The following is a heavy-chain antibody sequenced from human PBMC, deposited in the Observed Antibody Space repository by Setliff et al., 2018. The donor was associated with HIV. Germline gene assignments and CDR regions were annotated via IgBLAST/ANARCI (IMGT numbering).Heavy chain of an antibody. CDR2: ISGGGTSR. Sequence: PGGSLRLSCAASGFTFSTYAMSWVRQGPGKGLEWVSGISGGGTSRHYADSVKGRFTISRDNSKSTLYLQMNSLRAEDTALYYCAKRAMTGRRGPFNIWGQGTMVTVSS. V-gene: IGHV3-23*01. J-gene: IGHJ3*02. CDR3: AKRAMTGRRGPFNI. D-gene: IGHD3-9*01. CDR1: GFTFSTYA.